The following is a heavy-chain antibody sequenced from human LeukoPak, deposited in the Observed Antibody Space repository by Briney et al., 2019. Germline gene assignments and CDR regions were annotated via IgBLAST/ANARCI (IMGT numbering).Heavy chain of an antibody. Sequence: SETLSLTCTVSGGSISSSSYYWGWIRQPPGKGLEWIGSIYYSGSTYYNPSLKSRVTISVDTSKNQFSLKLSSVTAADTAVYYGARPMVRGVITAPGYWGQGTLVTVSS. CDR1: GGSISSSSYY. D-gene: IGHD3-10*01. CDR2: IYYSGST. CDR3: ARPMVRGVITAPGY. V-gene: IGHV4-39*01. J-gene: IGHJ4*02.